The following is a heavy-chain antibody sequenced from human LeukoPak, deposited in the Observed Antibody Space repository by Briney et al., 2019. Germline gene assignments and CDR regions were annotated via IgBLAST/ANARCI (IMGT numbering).Heavy chain of an antibody. CDR1: GFTFSSYG. J-gene: IGHJ5*02. Sequence: GRSLRLSCAASGFTFSSYGMHWVRQAPGKGLEWVANIKQDGSEKFYVDSVRGRFTISRDNAKNSLYLQMNSLRAEDTAVYYCAREISSWYRTEGRFDPWGQGTLVTVSS. V-gene: IGHV3-7*01. CDR3: AREISSWYRTEGRFDP. D-gene: IGHD6-13*01. CDR2: IKQDGSEK.